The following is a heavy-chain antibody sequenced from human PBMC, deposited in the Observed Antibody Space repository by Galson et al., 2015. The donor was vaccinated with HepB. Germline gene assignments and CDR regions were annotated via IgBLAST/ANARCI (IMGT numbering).Heavy chain of an antibody. D-gene: IGHD4-23*01. J-gene: IGHJ6*02. CDR3: ARDHVSVDYGGTDGMDV. Sequence: SLRLSCAASGFTVSSNYMSWVRQAPGKGLEWVSVIYSGGSTYYADSVKGRFTISRDNSKNTLYLQMNSLRAEDTAVYYCARDHVSVDYGGTDGMDVWGQGTTVTVSS. V-gene: IGHV3-66*02. CDR1: GFTVSSNY. CDR2: IYSGGST.